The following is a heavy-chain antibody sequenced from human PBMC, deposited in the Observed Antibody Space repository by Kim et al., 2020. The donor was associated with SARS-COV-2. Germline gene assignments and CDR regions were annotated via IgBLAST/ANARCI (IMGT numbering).Heavy chain of an antibody. D-gene: IGHD1-1*01. CDR2: SDK. J-gene: IGHJ6*02. V-gene: IGHV3-30*02. CDR3: AKDLNGGMDV. Sequence: SDKYYAASVKGRFNIARDNSKNTLYMQRNSRGAEDAAVYYCAKDLNGGMDVWGQGTTVTVSS.